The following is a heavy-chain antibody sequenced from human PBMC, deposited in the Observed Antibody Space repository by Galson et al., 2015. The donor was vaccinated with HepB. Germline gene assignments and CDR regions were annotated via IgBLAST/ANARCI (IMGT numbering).Heavy chain of an antibody. Sequence: SLRLSCAASGFTFSSYGMHWVRQAPGKGLEWVAVISYDGSNKYYADSVKGRFTISRDNSKNTLYLQMNSLRAEDTAVYYCAKEVFPLAVALDYWGQGTLVTVSS. CDR2: ISYDGSNK. J-gene: IGHJ4*02. V-gene: IGHV3-30*18. CDR3: AKEVFPLAVALDY. CDR1: GFTFSSYG. D-gene: IGHD6-19*01.